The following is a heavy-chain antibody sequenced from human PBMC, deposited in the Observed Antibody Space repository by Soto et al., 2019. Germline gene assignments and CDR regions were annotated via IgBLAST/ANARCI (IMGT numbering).Heavy chain of an antibody. V-gene: IGHV4-59*01. CDR2: IYYSGST. CDR3: ALSPTDIVVVPAALGWFDP. CDR1: GGSISSYY. J-gene: IGHJ5*02. D-gene: IGHD2-2*01. Sequence: SETLSLTCTVSGGSISSYYWSWIRQPPGKGLEWIGYIYYSGSTNYNPSLKSRVTISVDTSKNQFSLKLSSVTAADTAVYYCALSPTDIVVVPAALGWFDPRGQGTLVTVSS.